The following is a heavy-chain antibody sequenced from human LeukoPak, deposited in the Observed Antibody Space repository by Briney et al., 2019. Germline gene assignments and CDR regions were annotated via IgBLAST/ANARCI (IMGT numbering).Heavy chain of an antibody. J-gene: IGHJ4*02. CDR2: INPSGGAT. CDR1: GYTFSSHY. CDR3: ARAMSYFPYFDY. Sequence: ASVKVSCKASGYTFSSHYMHWVRQVPGQGLEWMGVINPSGGATSYADKFQGRVTMTRDTSTSTVYMELSSLRSEDTAVYYCARAMSYFPYFDYWGQGTLVTVSS. V-gene: IGHV1-46*01. D-gene: IGHD2/OR15-2a*01.